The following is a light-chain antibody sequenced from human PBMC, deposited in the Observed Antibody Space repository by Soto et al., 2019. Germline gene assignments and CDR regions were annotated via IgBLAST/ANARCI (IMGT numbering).Light chain of an antibody. J-gene: IGKJ1*01. V-gene: IGKV1-5*03. CDR1: QSISSW. CDR3: QQYNSYSRT. Sequence: DIQMTQSPSILSASVGDRVTITCRASQSISSWLAWYQQKPGKAPKLLIHKASSLESGVPSRFSCSGSGKEFTLTISSLQPDDFATYYCQQYNSYSRTFGQGTKVEIK. CDR2: KAS.